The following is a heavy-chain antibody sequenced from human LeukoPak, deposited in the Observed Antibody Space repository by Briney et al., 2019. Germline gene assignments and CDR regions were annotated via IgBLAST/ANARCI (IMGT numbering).Heavy chain of an antibody. Sequence: SSETLSLTCAVSGGSISSSNWWSWVRQPPGKGLEWIGEIYHSGSTNYNPSLKSRVTISVDKSKNQFSLKLSSVTAADTAVYYCARGAVDFWSGSTTPDDAFDIWGQGTMVTVSS. CDR3: ARGAVDFWSGSTTPDDAFDI. CDR2: IYHSGST. V-gene: IGHV4-4*02. J-gene: IGHJ3*02. D-gene: IGHD3-3*01. CDR1: GGSISSSNW.